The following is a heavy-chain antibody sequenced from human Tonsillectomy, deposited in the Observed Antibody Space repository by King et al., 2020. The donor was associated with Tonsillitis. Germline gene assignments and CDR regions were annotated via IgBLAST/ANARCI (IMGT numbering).Heavy chain of an antibody. CDR1: GGSISSGGYY. CDR3: ARDSRYDFWSGPFDY. V-gene: IGHV4-31*03. D-gene: IGHD3-3*01. Sequence: VQLQESGPGLVKPSQTLSLTCTVSGGSISSGGYYWSWIRQHPGKGLEWIGYIYFSGSTYYNPSLKSRVTISVDTSKNQFSLKLSSVTAADTAVYYCARDSRYDFWSGPFDYWGQGTLVTVSS. CDR2: IYFSGST. J-gene: IGHJ4*02.